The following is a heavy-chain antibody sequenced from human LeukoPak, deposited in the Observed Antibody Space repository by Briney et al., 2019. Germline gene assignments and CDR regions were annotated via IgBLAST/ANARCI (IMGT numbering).Heavy chain of an antibody. D-gene: IGHD5-12*01. J-gene: IGHJ4*02. V-gene: IGHV4-38-2*02. Sequence: PSETLSLTCTVSGYSISSGYYWGWIRQPPGKGLEWIGSIYHSGSTNYNPSLKSRVTISVDTSQNQFSLKLSSVTAADTAVYYCARSARSGYSGYDRSSYFDYWGQGTLVTVSS. CDR1: GYSISSGYY. CDR3: ARSARSGYSGYDRSSYFDY. CDR2: IYHSGST.